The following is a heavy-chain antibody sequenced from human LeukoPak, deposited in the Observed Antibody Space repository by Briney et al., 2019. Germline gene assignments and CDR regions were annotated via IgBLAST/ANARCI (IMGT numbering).Heavy chain of an antibody. CDR1: GYSFSSYW. CDR2: IYPGDSAT. CDR3: ARQNWGVDY. D-gene: IGHD7-27*01. Sequence: GESLKISCKGSGYSFSSYWIAWVRQMPGKGLEWMGIIYPGDSATKYSPSFQGQVTVSADKTISTAYLQWSRRKALDTVMNICARQNWGVDYWGQGTLVTVSS. J-gene: IGHJ4*02. V-gene: IGHV5-51*01.